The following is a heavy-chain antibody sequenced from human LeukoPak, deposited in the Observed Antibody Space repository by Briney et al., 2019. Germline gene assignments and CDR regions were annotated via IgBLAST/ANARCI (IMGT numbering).Heavy chain of an antibody. CDR2: IYYSGST. CDR3: ARHSKGYSRNQAKGGYNWFDP. CDR1: GGSISSSSYY. V-gene: IGHV4-39*01. Sequence: PSETLSLTCTVSGGSISSSSYYWGWIRQPPGKGLEWIGSIYYSGSTYYNPSLKSRVTISVDTSKNQFSLKLSSVTAADTAVYYCARHSKGYSRNQAKGGYNWFDPWGQGTLVTVSS. J-gene: IGHJ5*02. D-gene: IGHD1-26*01.